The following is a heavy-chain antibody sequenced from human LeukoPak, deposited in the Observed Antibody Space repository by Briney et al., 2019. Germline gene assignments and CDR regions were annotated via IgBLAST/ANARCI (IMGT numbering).Heavy chain of an antibody. CDR3: ARDESVTGPTTFDY. CDR1: GFTFRRYW. CDR2: INTDGSDT. D-gene: IGHD6-19*01. Sequence: GGSLRLSCAASGFTFRRYWMYWVRQAPGKGPVWVSRINTDGSDTIYADSVKGRFTISRDNAKNTLFLQMNSLRAEDTAVYYCARDESVTGPTTFDYWGRGTLVTVSS. V-gene: IGHV3-74*01. J-gene: IGHJ4*02.